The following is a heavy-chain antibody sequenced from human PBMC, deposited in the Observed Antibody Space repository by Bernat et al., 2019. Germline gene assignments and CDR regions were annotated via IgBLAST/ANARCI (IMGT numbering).Heavy chain of an antibody. D-gene: IGHD4-17*01. CDR1: GFTFSSYA. V-gene: IGHV3-23*01. J-gene: IGHJ4*02. Sequence: EVQLLESGGGLVQPGGSLRLSCAASGFTFSSYAMSWVRQAPGKGLEWVSAISGSGGSTYYADSVKGRFTISRDNSKNTLYLQMNSLRAEDTAVYYCARVGRKRTTVTAFDYWGQGTLVTVSS. CDR2: ISGSGGST. CDR3: ARVGRKRTTVTAFDY.